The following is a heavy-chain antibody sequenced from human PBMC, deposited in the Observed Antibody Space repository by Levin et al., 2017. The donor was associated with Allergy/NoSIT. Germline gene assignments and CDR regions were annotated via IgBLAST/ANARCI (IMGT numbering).Heavy chain of an antibody. V-gene: IGHV4-34*01. Sequence: SQTLSLTCAVYGGSFSGYYWSWIRQPPGKGLEWIGEINHSGSTNYNPSLKSRVTISVDTSKNQFSLKLSSVTAADTAVYYCARGHRGPAIGQPARPDYWGQGTLVTVSS. CDR1: GGSFSGYY. CDR2: INHSGST. D-gene: IGHD3-10*01. J-gene: IGHJ4*02. CDR3: ARGHRGPAIGQPARPDY.